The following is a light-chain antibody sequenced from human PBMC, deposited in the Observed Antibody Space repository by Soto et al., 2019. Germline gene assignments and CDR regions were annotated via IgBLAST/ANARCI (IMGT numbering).Light chain of an antibody. CDR2: DAS. CDR3: QQRSNWPPIT. V-gene: IGKV3-11*01. Sequence: EIVLTQSPATLSLSPGERATLSCRSSQSVGSDLAWYQQKPGQAPRFLMYDASNRATGIPARFSGSASGTDFTLTISSLEPEDIATYFCQQRSNWPPITFGQGTRLEIK. J-gene: IGKJ5*01. CDR1: QSVGSD.